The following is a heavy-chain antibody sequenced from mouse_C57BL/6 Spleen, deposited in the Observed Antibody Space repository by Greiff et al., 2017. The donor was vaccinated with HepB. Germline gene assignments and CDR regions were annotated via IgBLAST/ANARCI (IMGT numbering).Heavy chain of an antibody. J-gene: IGHJ2*01. CDR1: GFTFTDYY. D-gene: IGHD1-1*01. CDR3: ARYCYGSWVDY. CDR2: IRNKANGYTT. V-gene: IGHV7-3*01. Sequence: EVQLVESGGGLVQPGGSLSLSCAASGFTFTDYYMSWVRQPPGKALEWLGFIRNKANGYTTEYSASVKGRFTISRDNSQSILYLQMNALRAEDSASYYCARYCYGSWVDYWGQGTTLTVSS.